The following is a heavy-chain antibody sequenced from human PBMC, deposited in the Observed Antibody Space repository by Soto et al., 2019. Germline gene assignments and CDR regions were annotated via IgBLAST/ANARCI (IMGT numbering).Heavy chain of an antibody. CDR2: MNPKSGNT. J-gene: IGHJ4*02. V-gene: IGHV1-8*01. Sequence: QVQLVQSGAEVKKPGASVKVSCRTSGYTSPLYDINWVRQAPGQGLEWMGWMNPKSGNTGYAQTFQGRVTMTRDTARTTAYMELSSLTSADTAVYYRAREPPGAHYDFDYWGQGTVVSVSS. CDR3: AREPPGAHYDFDY. D-gene: IGHD3-16*01. CDR1: GYTSPLYD.